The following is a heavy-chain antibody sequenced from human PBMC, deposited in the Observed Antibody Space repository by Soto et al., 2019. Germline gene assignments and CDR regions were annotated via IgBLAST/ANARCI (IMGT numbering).Heavy chain of an antibody. D-gene: IGHD3-10*01. V-gene: IGHV1-69*01. Sequence: QVQLVQSGAEVKKPGSSVKVSCKTSGVSFNNNGIGWVRQAPGHGLEWLGGVSPPFRTSNYARKFQGRISITADASTGTVNMELSSLTSEDTAQYYCARVLYYGSVSYSPYGMDVWGKGTTVTVSS. CDR2: VSPPFRTS. J-gene: IGHJ6*04. CDR1: GVSFNNNG. CDR3: ARVLYYGSVSYSPYGMDV.